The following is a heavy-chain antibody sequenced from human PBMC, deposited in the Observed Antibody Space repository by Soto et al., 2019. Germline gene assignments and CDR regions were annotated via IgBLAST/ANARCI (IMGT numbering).Heavy chain of an antibody. J-gene: IGHJ6*02. V-gene: IGHV3-23*01. D-gene: IGHD3-3*01. CDR1: GFTFSSYA. CDR3: AKDPGTWSGYYTSYYYYGMDV. Sequence: GGSLRLSCAASGFTFSSYAMSWVRQAPGKGLEWVSAISGSGGSTYYADTVKGRFTISRDNSKNTLYLRMNSLRAEDTAVYYCAKDPGTWSGYYTSYYYYGMDVWGQGTTVTVSS. CDR2: ISGSGGST.